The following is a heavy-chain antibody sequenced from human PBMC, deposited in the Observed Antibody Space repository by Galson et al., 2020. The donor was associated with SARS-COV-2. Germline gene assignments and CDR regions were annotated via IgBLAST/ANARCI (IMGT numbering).Heavy chain of an antibody. CDR1: GGSISSNNYY. CDR3: ARWAFAVAGRNWFDP. D-gene: IGHD6-19*01. CDR2: IYYGGST. Sequence: SETLSLTCTVSGGSISSNNYYWGWIRQPPGKGLEWIGSIYYGGSTYYNLSLKSRVTMSVDTSKNHFSLKLSSVTAADTAVYYCARWAFAVAGRNWFDPWGQGALVTVSS. J-gene: IGHJ5*02. V-gene: IGHV4-39*07.